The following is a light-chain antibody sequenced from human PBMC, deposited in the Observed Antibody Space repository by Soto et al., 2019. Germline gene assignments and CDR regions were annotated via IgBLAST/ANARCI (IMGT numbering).Light chain of an antibody. CDR1: SANIGTNF. Sequence: QSVLTQPPSASGTPGQRVTIPCSGRSANIGTNFVCWYQQLPGTAPKLLIYSNNQRPSGVPDRFSGSKSGTSASLAISGLRSEDEANYYCVAWDDSLSGLVFGTGTKVTVL. CDR2: SNN. J-gene: IGLJ1*01. V-gene: IGLV1-47*02. CDR3: VAWDDSLSGLV.